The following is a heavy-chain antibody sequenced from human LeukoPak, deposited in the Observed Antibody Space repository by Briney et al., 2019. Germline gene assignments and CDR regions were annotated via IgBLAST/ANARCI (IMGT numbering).Heavy chain of an antibody. CDR3: ARASDFWSGYSGFDY. CDR2: IYYSGST. J-gene: IGHJ4*02. Sequence: EPSQTLSLTCTVSGGSISSGGYYWSWIRQHPGKGLEWIGYIYYSGSTYYNPSLKSRVTISVGTSKNQFSLKLSSVTAADTAVYYCARASDFWSGYSGFDYWGQGTLVTVSS. D-gene: IGHD3-3*01. CDR1: GGSISSGGYY. V-gene: IGHV4-31*03.